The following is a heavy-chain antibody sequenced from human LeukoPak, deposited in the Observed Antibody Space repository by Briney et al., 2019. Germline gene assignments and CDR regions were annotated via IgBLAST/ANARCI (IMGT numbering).Heavy chain of an antibody. CDR3: ARELGTSNTFDY. J-gene: IGHJ4*02. V-gene: IGHV4-39*02. CDR1: GGSISSSSYD. Sequence: SETLSLTCTVSGGSISSSSYDWGWIRQPPGKGLEWIGSIYYSGSTYYNPSLKSRVTISVDTSKNQFSLKLSSVTAADTAVYYCARELGTSNTFDYWGQGTLVTVSA. D-gene: IGHD7-27*01. CDR2: IYYSGST.